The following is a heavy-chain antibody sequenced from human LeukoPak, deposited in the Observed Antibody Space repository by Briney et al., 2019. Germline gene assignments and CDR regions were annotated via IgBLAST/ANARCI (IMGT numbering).Heavy chain of an antibody. J-gene: IGHJ3*02. Sequence: GRSLRLSCAASGFTFSSYGMHWVRQAPGKGLEWVAVISYDGSNKFYADSVKGRFTISRDNSKNTLYLQMSSLRAEDTAIYYCARAGEGFDTWGQGTKVTVSS. V-gene: IGHV3-30*03. CDR2: ISYDGSNK. CDR3: ARAGEGFDT. D-gene: IGHD3-10*01. CDR1: GFTFSSYG.